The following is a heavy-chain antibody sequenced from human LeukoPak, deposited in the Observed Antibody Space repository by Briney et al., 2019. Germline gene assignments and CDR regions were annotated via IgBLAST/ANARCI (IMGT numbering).Heavy chain of an antibody. D-gene: IGHD3-3*01. Sequence: GGSLRLSCAASGFTFSSYWMSWVRQAPGKGLEWVSAIRGSGGTTYYADSVKGRFTISRDNSKDTLYLQMNSLRAEDTAIYYCAKGLYEWLSDTDYWGQGTLVTVSS. CDR2: IRGSGGTT. V-gene: IGHV3-23*01. J-gene: IGHJ4*02. CDR1: GFTFSSYW. CDR3: AKGLYEWLSDTDY.